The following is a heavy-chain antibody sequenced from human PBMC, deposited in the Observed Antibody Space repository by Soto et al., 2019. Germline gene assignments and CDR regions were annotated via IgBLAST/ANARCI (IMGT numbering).Heavy chain of an antibody. Sequence: GASLRLSCAASGFTFSNYAMSWVRQAPGKGLEWVSFSSATGAGTYYADSVKGRFTISRDNSKNTLYLQMTSLRADDTAVYYCAKDRRAGGNYGFYSDFWGQGALVTVSS. CDR1: GFTFSNYA. CDR2: SSATGAGT. J-gene: IGHJ4*02. D-gene: IGHD1-7*01. V-gene: IGHV3-23*01. CDR3: AKDRRAGGNYGFYSDF.